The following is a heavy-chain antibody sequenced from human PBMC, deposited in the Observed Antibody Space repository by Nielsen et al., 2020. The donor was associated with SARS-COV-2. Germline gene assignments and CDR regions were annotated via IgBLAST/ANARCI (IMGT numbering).Heavy chain of an antibody. CDR2: VYFSGTT. Sequence: SETLSLTCTVSGGSIRTSTLYYWGWIRQPPGKGLEWIGSVYFSGTTYYNPSLASRVNITVDTSKNQFYLNLKSVTAADTAVYYCARLNRRILTPLALASLRFDFWGRGALVTVSS. V-gene: IGHV4-39*01. J-gene: IGHJ4*02. D-gene: IGHD3-3*02. CDR1: GGSIRTSTLYY. CDR3: ARLNRRILTPLALASLRFDF.